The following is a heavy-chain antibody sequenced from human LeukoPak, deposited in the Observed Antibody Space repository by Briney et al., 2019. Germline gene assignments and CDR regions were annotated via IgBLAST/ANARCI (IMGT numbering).Heavy chain of an antibody. CDR1: GFTFSTYD. Sequence: VGSLRLSCAVSGFTFSTYDMHWVRQAPGKGLEWVAFIRYDGRSRYYAGSVRGRCTISKDNSRNTLHLLVNNLKPDDTAVYYCAKVRRTSIFGEVTYPIDYWGQGTLVTVSS. CDR2: IRYDGRSR. J-gene: IGHJ4*02. V-gene: IGHV3-30*02. D-gene: IGHD3-3*02. CDR3: AKVRRTSIFGEVTYPIDY.